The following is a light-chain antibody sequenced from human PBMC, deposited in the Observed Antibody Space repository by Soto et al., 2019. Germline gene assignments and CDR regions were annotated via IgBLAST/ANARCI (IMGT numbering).Light chain of an antibody. Sequence: DIQMTQSPSTLSASVGDRVTITCRASQSISSWLAWYQQKPGKVPKLLIYKASSLESGVPSRFSGSGSGTEFTLTISSLQPDDFATYYCQQYNSYSRTVGQGTKV. J-gene: IGKJ1*01. CDR2: KAS. CDR1: QSISSW. CDR3: QQYNSYSRT. V-gene: IGKV1-5*03.